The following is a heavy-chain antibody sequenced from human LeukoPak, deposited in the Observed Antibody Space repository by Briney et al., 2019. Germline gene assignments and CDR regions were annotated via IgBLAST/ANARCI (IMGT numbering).Heavy chain of an antibody. CDR3: ARVRYYGSGSYRGWFDP. CDR2: INHSGST. CDR1: GGSISSGSYY. Sequence: SETLSLTCTVSGGSISSGSYYWSWIRQPAGKGLEWIGEINHSGSTNYNPSLKSRVTISVDTSKNQFSLKLSSVTAADTAVYYCARVRYYGSGSYRGWFDPWGQGTLVTVSS. D-gene: IGHD3-10*01. J-gene: IGHJ5*02. V-gene: IGHV4-61*10.